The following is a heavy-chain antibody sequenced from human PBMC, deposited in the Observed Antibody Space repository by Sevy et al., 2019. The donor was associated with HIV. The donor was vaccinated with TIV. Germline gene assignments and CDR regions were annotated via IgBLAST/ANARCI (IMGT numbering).Heavy chain of an antibody. CDR3: ARESYDFWTGPVDYDYGMDV. V-gene: IGHV1-2*02. CDR1: GYTFSDSGYY. Sequence: ASVKASCKASGYTFSDSGYYVHWVRQAPGPGLEWMGWINPKSGATNYAQKFQGRFTMTRDTSVSTANMELTRLTSDDTAVYYCARESYDFWTGPVDYDYGMDVWGQGTTVTVSS. J-gene: IGHJ6*02. CDR2: INPKSGAT. D-gene: IGHD3-3*01.